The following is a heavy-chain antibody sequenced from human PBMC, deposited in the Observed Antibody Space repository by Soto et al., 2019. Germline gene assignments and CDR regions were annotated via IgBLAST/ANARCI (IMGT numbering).Heavy chain of an antibody. Sequence: ETLSLTCTVSGGSISSYYWSWIRQPPGKGLEWIGYIYYSGSTNYNPSLKSRVTISVDTSKNQFSLKLSSVTAADTAVYYCAREAVGATDYFDYWGQGTLVTVSS. CDR3: AREAVGATDYFDY. D-gene: IGHD1-26*01. CDR2: IYYSGST. CDR1: GGSISSYY. V-gene: IGHV4-59*01. J-gene: IGHJ4*02.